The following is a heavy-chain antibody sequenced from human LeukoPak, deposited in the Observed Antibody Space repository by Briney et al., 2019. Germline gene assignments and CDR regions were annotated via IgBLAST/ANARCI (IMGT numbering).Heavy chain of an antibody. V-gene: IGHV3-30*18. D-gene: IGHD2-2*01. CDR2: ISYDGSNK. CDR1: GFTFSTYG. CDR3: AKEGGGYCSSPTCHFLDY. J-gene: IGHJ4*02. Sequence: GRSLRLSRAASGFTFSTYGMHWVRQAPGKGLEWVAVISYDGSNKYYADSVRGRFTISRDNSKNALSLQMNSLRAEDTAVYYCAKEGGGYCSSPTCHFLDYWGQGTPVTVSS.